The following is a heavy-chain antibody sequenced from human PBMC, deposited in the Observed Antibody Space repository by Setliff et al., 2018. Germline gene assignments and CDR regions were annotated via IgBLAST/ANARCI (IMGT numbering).Heavy chain of an antibody. V-gene: IGHV7-4-1*02. J-gene: IGHJ6*02. CDR3: ARGVQGGLAYYYYGMDV. CDR2: INTNTGNP. Sequence: GASVKVSCKASGYTFRSYAMNWVRQAPGQGLEWMGWINTNTGNPTYAQGFTGRFVFSLDTSVSTAYLQISSLKAEDTAVYYCARGVQGGLAYYYYGMDVWGQGTTVTVSS. CDR1: GYTFRSYA. D-gene: IGHD3-10*01.